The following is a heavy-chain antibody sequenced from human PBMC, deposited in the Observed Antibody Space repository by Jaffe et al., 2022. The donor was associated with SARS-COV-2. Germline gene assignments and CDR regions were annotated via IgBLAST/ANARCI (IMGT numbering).Heavy chain of an antibody. CDR1: GFTFSSYG. CDR2: IWYDGSNK. CDR3: ARDWSFRRYQLLYYYYGMDV. D-gene: IGHD2-2*01. V-gene: IGHV3-33*01. Sequence: QVQLVESGGGVVQPGRSLRLSCAASGFTFSSYGMHWVRQAPGKGLEWVAVIWYDGSNKYYADSVKGRFTISRDNSKNTLYLQMNSLRAEDTAVYYCARDWSFRRYQLLYYYYGMDVWGQGTTVTVSS. J-gene: IGHJ6*02.